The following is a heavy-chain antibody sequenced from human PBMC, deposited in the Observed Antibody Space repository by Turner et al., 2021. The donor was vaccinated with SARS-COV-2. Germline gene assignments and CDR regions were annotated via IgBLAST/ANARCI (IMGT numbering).Heavy chain of an antibody. D-gene: IGHD3-16*01. CDR2: ISYDVTYK. CDR1: GFTFSSYA. Sequence: QVQLVESGGGVVQPGRSLRLSCAASGFTFSSYAMHWVRQAPGKGLEWVAIISYDVTYKHYADSVKGRFTISRDNSKNTLYLQMNSLRAEDTAVYYCARFEDQATPGGEYYYGMDVWGQGTTVTVSS. J-gene: IGHJ6*02. CDR3: ARFEDQATPGGEYYYGMDV. V-gene: IGHV3-30-3*01.